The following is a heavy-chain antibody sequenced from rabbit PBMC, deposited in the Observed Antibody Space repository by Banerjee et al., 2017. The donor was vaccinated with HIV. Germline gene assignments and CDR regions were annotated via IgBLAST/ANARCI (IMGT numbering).Heavy chain of an antibody. Sequence: QSLEESGGDLVKPGASLTLTCTASGFDFYSNAMCWVRQAPGKGLEWIACIYASSSGSTVYATWAKGRFTISRTSSTTVALQMTSLTDADTATYFCARYDGGSGYFKLWGPGTLVTVS. V-gene: IGHV1S40*01. CDR2: IYASSSGST. D-gene: IGHD1-1*01. CDR3: ARYDGGSGYFKL. J-gene: IGHJ4*01. CDR1: GFDFYSNA.